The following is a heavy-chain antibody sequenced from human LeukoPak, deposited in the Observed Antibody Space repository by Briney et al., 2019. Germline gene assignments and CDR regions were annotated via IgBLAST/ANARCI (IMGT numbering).Heavy chain of an antibody. J-gene: IGHJ6*03. CDR2: ISTSSSYI. D-gene: IGHD4-17*01. CDR3: AKTTDNYYYYYMDV. CDR1: GFTFSSYA. V-gene: IGHV3-21*01. Sequence: GGSLRLSCAASGFTFSSYAMSWVRQAPGKGLEWVSSISTSSSYIYYADSVKGRFTISRDNAKNSLYLQMNSLRAEDTAVYYCAKTTDNYYYYYMDVWGKGTTVTVSS.